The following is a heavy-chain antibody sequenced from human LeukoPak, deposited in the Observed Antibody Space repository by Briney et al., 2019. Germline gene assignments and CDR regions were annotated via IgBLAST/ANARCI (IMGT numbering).Heavy chain of an antibody. CDR1: GFTFSSYG. D-gene: IGHD6-13*01. V-gene: IGHV3-33*06. Sequence: GRSLRLSCAASGFTFSSYGMHWVRQAPGKVLEWVAVIWYDGSNKYYADSVKGLFTISRDNSKNTLYLQMNSLRAEDTAVYYCAKDEGIAAPGPNYWGQGTLVTVSS. CDR2: IWYDGSNK. J-gene: IGHJ4*02. CDR3: AKDEGIAAPGPNY.